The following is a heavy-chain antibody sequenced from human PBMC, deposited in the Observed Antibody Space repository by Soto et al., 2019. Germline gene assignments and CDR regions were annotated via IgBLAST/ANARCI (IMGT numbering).Heavy chain of an antibody. V-gene: IGHV1-2*02. J-gene: IGHJ4*02. CDR1: GYTFTGYY. Sequence: GASVKVSCKASGYTFTGYYMHWVRQAPGQGLEWMGWINPNSGGTNYAQKFQGRVTMTRDTSISTAYMELSRLRSDDTAVYYCARVRPGSSSSFDYWGQGTLVTVSS. CDR3: ARVRPGSSSSFDY. D-gene: IGHD6-6*01. CDR2: INPNSGGT.